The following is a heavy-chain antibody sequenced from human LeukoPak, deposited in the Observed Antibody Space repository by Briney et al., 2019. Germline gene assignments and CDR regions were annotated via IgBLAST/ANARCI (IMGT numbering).Heavy chain of an antibody. CDR2: INPSGGST. Sequence: ASVKVSCTASGYTFTSYYMHWVRQAPGQGLEWMGIINPSGGSTSYAQKFQGRVTMTRDTSTSTVYMELSSLRSEDTAVYYCARLARYCSSTSCYTGWFDPWGQGTLVTVSS. J-gene: IGHJ5*02. CDR1: GYTFTSYY. D-gene: IGHD2-2*02. CDR3: ARLARYCSSTSCYTGWFDP. V-gene: IGHV1-46*01.